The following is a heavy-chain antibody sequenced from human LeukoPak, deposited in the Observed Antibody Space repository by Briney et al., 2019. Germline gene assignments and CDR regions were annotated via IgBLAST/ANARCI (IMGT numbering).Heavy chain of an antibody. CDR3: ARRLMMRYYYGSGSYNWFDP. V-gene: IGHV4-39*07. J-gene: IGHJ5*02. CDR1: GGSISSSSYY. D-gene: IGHD3-10*01. Sequence: SETLSLTCTVSGGSISSSSYYWGWIRQPPGKGLEWIGSIYYSGSTYYNPSLKSRVTISVDTSKNQFSLKLSSVTAADTAVYYCARRLMMRYYYGSGSYNWFDPWGQGTLVTVSS. CDR2: IYYSGST.